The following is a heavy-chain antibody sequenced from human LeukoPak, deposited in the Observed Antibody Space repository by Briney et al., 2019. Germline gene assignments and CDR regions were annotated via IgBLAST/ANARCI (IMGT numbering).Heavy chain of an antibody. CDR2: INHSGST. CDR1: GGSFSGYY. Sequence: SETLSLTCAVYGGSFSGYYWSWIRQPPGKGLEWIGEINHSGSTNYNPSLKSRVTISVDTPKNQFSLKLSSVTAADTAVYYCARGWGVGIDPSHFDYWGQGTLVTVSS. J-gene: IGHJ4*02. V-gene: IGHV4-34*01. CDR3: ARGWGVGIDPSHFDY. D-gene: IGHD3-16*01.